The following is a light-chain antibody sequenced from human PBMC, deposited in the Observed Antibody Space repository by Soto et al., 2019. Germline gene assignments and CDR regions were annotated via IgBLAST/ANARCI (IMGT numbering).Light chain of an antibody. CDR3: QQFGGSPRT. CDR2: GAS. V-gene: IGKV3-20*01. Sequence: EIVLTQSPGTLSLSPGERATLSCRASQSVSTSYLAWYQQKPGQAPRLLIYGASSRATGIPDRFSGNGSGTDFTLTISRLEPADFAVYYCQQFGGSPRTFGQGTKVEI. J-gene: IGKJ1*01. CDR1: QSVSTSY.